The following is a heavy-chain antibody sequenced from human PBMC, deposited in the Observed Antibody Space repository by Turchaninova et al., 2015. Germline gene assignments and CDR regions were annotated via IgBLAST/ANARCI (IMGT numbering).Heavy chain of an antibody. CDR3: ARETSPGGWYSFDH. CDR1: GASVDSYS. J-gene: IGHJ4*02. D-gene: IGHD6-19*01. V-gene: IGHV4-59*02. Sequence: QLQESGPGLVKTSETLSLTCAVSGASVDSYSWHWIRQPPGKGLDWVGYFTYGGATGYNPSLKSRLTMSLDTSENHFSLRLESVTAADTAVYYCARETSPGGWYSFDHWGRGTLIIVSS. CDR2: FTYGGAT.